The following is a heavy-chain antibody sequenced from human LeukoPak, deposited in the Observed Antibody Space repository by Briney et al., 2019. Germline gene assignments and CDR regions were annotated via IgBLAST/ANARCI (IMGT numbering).Heavy chain of an antibody. Sequence: GRSLRLSCAASRFTISSYAIQCVRQAPGKGLNRVPVISYVGSNKYYADSVKGRFTISRDNSKNTLYLQMNSLRAEDTAVYYWARDLSQRGFDPWGQGTLVTVSS. J-gene: IGHJ5*02. CDR2: ISYVGSNK. CDR3: ARDLSQRGFDP. V-gene: IGHV3-30-3*01. CDR1: RFTISSYA.